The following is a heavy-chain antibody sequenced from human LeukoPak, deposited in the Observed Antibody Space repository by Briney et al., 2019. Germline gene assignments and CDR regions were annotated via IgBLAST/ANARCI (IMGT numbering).Heavy chain of an antibody. D-gene: IGHD5-18*01. Sequence: GASVKVSCKASGYIFTSYFMHWVRQAPGQGLEWMGVINPSGGSTRYAQKFQGRVTMTRDMSTSTVYMELSSLGSEDTAVYYCARALPHRRLMDTTMEQHWFDPWGQGTLVTVSS. V-gene: IGHV1-46*01. J-gene: IGHJ5*02. CDR3: ARALPHRRLMDTTMEQHWFDP. CDR2: INPSGGST. CDR1: GYIFTSYF.